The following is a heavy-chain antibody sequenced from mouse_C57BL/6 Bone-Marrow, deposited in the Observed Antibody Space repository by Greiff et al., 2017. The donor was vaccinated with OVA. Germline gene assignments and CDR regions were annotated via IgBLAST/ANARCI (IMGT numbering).Heavy chain of an antibody. CDR3: TRGGHFDY. Sequence: EVQVVESGGGLVKPGGSLKLSCAASGFTFSDYGMHWVRQAPEKGLEWVAYISSGGDYIYYADTVKGRFTISRDNARNTLYLQMSSLKSEDTAMYYCTRGGHFDYWGQGTTLTVSS. V-gene: IGHV5-17*03. J-gene: IGHJ2*01. CDR1: GFTFSDYG. CDR2: ISSGGDYI.